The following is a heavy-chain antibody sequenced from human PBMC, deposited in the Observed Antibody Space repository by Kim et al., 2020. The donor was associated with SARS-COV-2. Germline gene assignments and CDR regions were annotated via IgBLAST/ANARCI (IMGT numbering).Heavy chain of an antibody. CDR1: GYTFTSYA. CDR3: ATIGTYCSSTSCGSIAASDY. J-gene: IGHJ4*02. CDR2: INTNTGNP. V-gene: IGHV7-4-1*02. Sequence: ASVKVSCKASGYTFTSYAMNWVRQAPGQGLEWMGWINTNTGNPTYAQGFTGRFVFSLDTSVSTAYLQISSLKAEDTAVYYCATIGTYCSSTSCGSIAASDYWGQGTLVTVSS. D-gene: IGHD2-2*01.